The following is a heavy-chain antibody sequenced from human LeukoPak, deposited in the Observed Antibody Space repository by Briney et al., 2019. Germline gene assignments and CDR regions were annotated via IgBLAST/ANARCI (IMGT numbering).Heavy chain of an antibody. D-gene: IGHD3-16*01. CDR1: GSTFTSYY. V-gene: IGHV1-46*01. CDR2: INPSGGNT. CDR3: AREGTRGSQGAAFDI. Sequence: ASVKVSCKASGSTFTSYYIHWVRQAPGQGLEWMGIINPSGGNTGYAQKFQGRVTMTRDMSTNTVYMELSGLRSEDTAVYYCAREGTRGSQGAAFDIWGQGTMVTVSS. J-gene: IGHJ3*02.